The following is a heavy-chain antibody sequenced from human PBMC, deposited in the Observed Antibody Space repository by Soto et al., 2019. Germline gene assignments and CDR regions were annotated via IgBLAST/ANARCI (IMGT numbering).Heavy chain of an antibody. D-gene: IGHD3-10*01. J-gene: IGHJ4*02. CDR3: ARARGRSSRIANLDY. Sequence: QVQLQESGPGLVKPSQTLSITCTVSGGSISSGGYYWSWIRQHPGKGLEWIGYIYYSGSTYYNPSLKSRVTISVDTSKNQFSLKLSSVTAADTAVYYCARARGRSSRIANLDYWGQGTLVTVSS. CDR2: IYYSGST. V-gene: IGHV4-31*03. CDR1: GGSISSGGYY.